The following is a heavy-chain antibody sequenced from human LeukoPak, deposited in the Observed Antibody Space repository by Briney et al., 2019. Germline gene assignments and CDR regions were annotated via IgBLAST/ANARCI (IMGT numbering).Heavy chain of an antibody. CDR2: INYGGNT. CDR1: GVSIGSYY. CDR3: ARHSRSAYTGYENAFDI. Sequence: PSETLSLTCTVSGVSIGSYYWSWIRQPPGKGLEWIGYINYGGNTNYNPSLKSRVTISGDTSKHQFSLRLNSVAAADTAVYYCARHSRSAYTGYENAFDIWGEGTMVTVSS. D-gene: IGHD5-12*01. J-gene: IGHJ3*02. V-gene: IGHV4-59*08.